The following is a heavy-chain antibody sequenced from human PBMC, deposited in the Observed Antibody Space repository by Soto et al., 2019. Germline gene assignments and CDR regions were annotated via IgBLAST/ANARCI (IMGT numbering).Heavy chain of an antibody. J-gene: IGHJ5*02. Sequence: SETLSLTCTVSGGSINNNNYYWDWIRQSPGKELEWIGSVVYSGSPYYNPTLKSRVSISEDTSKSQFSLRLTSVTAADTAIYYCARNEGGGGSSWFDPWGQGTLVTVSS. V-gene: IGHV4-39*01. CDR3: ARNEGGGGSSWFDP. CDR1: GGSINNNNYY. CDR2: VVYSGSP. D-gene: IGHD6-13*01.